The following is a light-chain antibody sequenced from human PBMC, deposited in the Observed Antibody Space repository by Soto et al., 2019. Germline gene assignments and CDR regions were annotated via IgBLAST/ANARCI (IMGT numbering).Light chain of an antibody. CDR3: HQYDSSPLT. CDR2: GAS. V-gene: IGKV3-20*01. CDR1: QSVSSSY. J-gene: IGKJ4*02. Sequence: EIVLTQSPGTLSLSPGERATLSCRASQSVSSSYLAWYQQKPGQAPRLLIYGASSRATGIPDRFSGSGSGTDFTLTIIRLEPEDFAGYYCHQYDSSPLTFGGEPKLEIK.